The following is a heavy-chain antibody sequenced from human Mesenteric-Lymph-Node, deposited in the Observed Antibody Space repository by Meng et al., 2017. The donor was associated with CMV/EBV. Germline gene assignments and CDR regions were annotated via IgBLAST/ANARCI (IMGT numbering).Heavy chain of an antibody. CDR3: ASLIVDTAMGYYYYGMDV. D-gene: IGHD5-18*01. J-gene: IGHJ6*02. Sequence: GSLRLSCTVSGGSISSSSYYWGWIRQPPGKGLEWIGSIYYSGSTYYNPSLKSRVTISVDTSKNQFSLKLSSVTAADTAVYYCASLIVDTAMGYYYYGMDVWGQGTTVTVSS. V-gene: IGHV4-39*01. CDR1: GGSISSSSYY. CDR2: IYYSGST.